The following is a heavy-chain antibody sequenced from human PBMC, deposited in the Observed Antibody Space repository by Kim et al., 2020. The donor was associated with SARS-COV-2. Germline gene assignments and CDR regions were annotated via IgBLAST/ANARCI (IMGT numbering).Heavy chain of an antibody. CDR2: ITVSSTHI. CDR1: GFTFNTYT. CDR3: ARGWFGQVGDY. V-gene: IGHV3-21*01. D-gene: IGHD3-10*01. J-gene: IGHJ4*02. Sequence: GGSLRLYCAASGFTFNTYTMDWVRQAPGKGLEWVSSITVSSTHIYYADSVKGRFTISRDNARNSVYLQMNSLRVDDTAVYYCARGWFGQVGDYWGQGTRVTVSS.